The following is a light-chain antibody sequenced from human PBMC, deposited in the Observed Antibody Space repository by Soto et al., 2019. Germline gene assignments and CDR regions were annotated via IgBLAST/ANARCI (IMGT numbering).Light chain of an antibody. V-gene: IGLV2-8*01. J-gene: IGLJ1*01. CDR2: DVN. CDR1: SSDVGAYIF. CDR3: CSYAGSSTFYV. Sequence: QSVLTQPPSASGSPGQSVTISCTGTSSDVGAYIFVSWYQQHPGKAPKLMVYDVNRRPPGVPDRFFGSKSGNTASLTVSGLQAEDEADYYCCSYAGSSTFYVFGTGTKVTV.